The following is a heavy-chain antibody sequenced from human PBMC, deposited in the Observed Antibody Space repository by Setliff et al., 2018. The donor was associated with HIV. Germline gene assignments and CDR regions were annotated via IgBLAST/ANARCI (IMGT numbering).Heavy chain of an antibody. J-gene: IGHJ4*02. D-gene: IGHD3-16*01. Sequence: ASVKVSCKASRGTFRNSAINWVRQAPGQGLVWMGGIITLFGEANYAQKFQGRVPITADESTSTAYMELNSLRSDDAAVYYCARQPYYDDDGTNLPSEWRVLGWGQGTLVTVSS. CDR1: RGTFRNSA. CDR3: ARQPYYDDDGTNLPSEWRVLG. CDR2: IITLFGEA. V-gene: IGHV1-69*13.